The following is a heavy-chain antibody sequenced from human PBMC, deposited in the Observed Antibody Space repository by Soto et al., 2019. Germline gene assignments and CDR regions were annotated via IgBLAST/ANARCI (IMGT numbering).Heavy chain of an antibody. CDR3: ARDPRATMVRGVP. D-gene: IGHD3-10*01. CDR2: IIPILGIA. V-gene: IGHV1-69*08. CDR1: GGTFSSYT. Sequence: QVQLVQSGAEVKKPGSSVKVSCKASGGTFSSYTRSWVRQAPGQGLEWMGRIIPILGIANYAQKFQGRVTITADKSTSTAYMELSSLRSEDTAVYYCARDPRATMVRGVPWGQGTLVTVSS. J-gene: IGHJ4*02.